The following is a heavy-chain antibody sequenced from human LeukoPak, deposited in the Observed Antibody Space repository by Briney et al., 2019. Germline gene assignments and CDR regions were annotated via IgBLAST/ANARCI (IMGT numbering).Heavy chain of an antibody. Sequence: GGSLRLSCAASGFTFSSYGMHWVRQAPGKGLEWVSYISSSGSTIYYADSVKGRFTISRDNAKNSLYLQMNSLRAEDTAVYYCARAGAGDAFDIWGQGTMVTVSS. J-gene: IGHJ3*02. V-gene: IGHV3-48*04. CDR1: GFTFSSYG. CDR3: ARAGAGDAFDI. CDR2: ISSSGSTI.